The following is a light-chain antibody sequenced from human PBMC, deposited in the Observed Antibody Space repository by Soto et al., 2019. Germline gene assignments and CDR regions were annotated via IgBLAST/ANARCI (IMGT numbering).Light chain of an antibody. CDR1: QSVSSY. CDR2: DAS. V-gene: IGKV3-11*01. J-gene: IGKJ4*01. CDR3: QQRSNWPPLA. Sequence: EIVLTQSPATLSLSPGERATLSCRASQSVSSYLAWYQQKPGQAPRLLIYDASNRSTGIPARFIGSGSGTDFTLTISSLEPEYFAVYYCQQRSNWPPLAFGGGNKVEIK.